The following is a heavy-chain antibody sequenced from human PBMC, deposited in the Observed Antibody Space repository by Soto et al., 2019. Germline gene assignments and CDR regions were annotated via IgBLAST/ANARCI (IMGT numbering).Heavy chain of an antibody. CDR2: IYYSGTT. J-gene: IGHJ5*02. D-gene: IGHD5-12*01. CDR3: AREYSGYDKTRFDP. CDR1: GGSISSGGNY. Sequence: QVQLQESGPGLVKPSQTLSLTCNVSGGSISSGGNYWSWIRQHPGKGLEWIGYIYYSGTTYYNPSLKSRLAISIDTYRNQFSLKLSSVTAADTAVYYCAREYSGYDKTRFDPWGQGTLVTVSS. V-gene: IGHV4-31*03.